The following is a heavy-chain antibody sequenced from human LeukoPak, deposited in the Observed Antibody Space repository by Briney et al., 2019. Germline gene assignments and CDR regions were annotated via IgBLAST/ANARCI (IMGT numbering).Heavy chain of an antibody. J-gene: IGHJ1*01. Sequence: PGESLRLSCAASGFTFDDYAMHWVRQAPGKGLEWVSGISWNSGSIGYADSVKGRFTISRDNAKNSLYLQMNSLRAEDTALYYCAKDPHSSSWRYFQHWGQGTLVTVSS. CDR1: GFTFDDYA. V-gene: IGHV3-9*01. D-gene: IGHD6-13*01. CDR2: ISWNSGSI. CDR3: AKDPHSSSWRYFQH.